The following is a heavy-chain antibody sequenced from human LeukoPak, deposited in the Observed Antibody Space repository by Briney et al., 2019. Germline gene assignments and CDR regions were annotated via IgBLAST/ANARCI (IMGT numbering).Heavy chain of an antibody. Sequence: GGSLRLSCAASGFTFSSYAMSWVRQAPGKGLEWVSGINDGGGSIYYPDSMKGRFAISRDNSKNSLSLQMNSLRADDAAVYYCARASSKQLAGYLPDGFDIWGQGTMVTVSS. D-gene: IGHD3-9*01. V-gene: IGHV3-23*01. J-gene: IGHJ3*02. CDR2: INDGGGSI. CDR1: GFTFSSYA. CDR3: ARASSKQLAGYLPDGFDI.